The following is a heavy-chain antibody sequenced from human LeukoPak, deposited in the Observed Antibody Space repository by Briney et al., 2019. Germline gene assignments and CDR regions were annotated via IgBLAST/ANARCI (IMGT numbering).Heavy chain of an antibody. V-gene: IGHV4-34*01. J-gene: IGHJ4*02. CDR3: ASTSSGCCTNGICSYFDY. Sequence: SETLSLTCAVYGGSFSGYYWNWIRQPPGKGLEWIGEINHSRNTNYNPSLKSRVTISVDTSKNQFSLKLSSVTAADTAVYYCASTSSGCCTNGICSYFDYWGQGTLVTVSS. D-gene: IGHD2-8*01. CDR2: INHSRNT. CDR1: GGSFSGYY.